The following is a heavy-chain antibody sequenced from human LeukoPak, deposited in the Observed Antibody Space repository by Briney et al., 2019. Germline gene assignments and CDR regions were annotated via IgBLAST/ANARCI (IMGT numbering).Heavy chain of an antibody. D-gene: IGHD2-21*02. CDR3: GRVQWVTAPLDY. CDR2: INSDGSST. Sequence: GALRLSCAASGFSFSNYWMYWVRQAPGKGLVWVSRINSDGSSTTYADSVKGRFSISRDNAKNTLYLQMNNLRAEDTAVYYCGRVQWVTAPLDYWGQGTPVTVSS. J-gene: IGHJ4*02. V-gene: IGHV3-74*01. CDR1: GFSFSNYW.